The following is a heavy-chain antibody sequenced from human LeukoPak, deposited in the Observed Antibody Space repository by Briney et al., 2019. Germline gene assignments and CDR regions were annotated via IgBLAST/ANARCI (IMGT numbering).Heavy chain of an antibody. D-gene: IGHD4-17*01. CDR3: ARELRYGDYVSHFDY. CDR2: IYYSGST. CDR1: GGSFSGYY. J-gene: IGHJ4*02. V-gene: IGHV4-59*01. Sequence: PSETLSLTCAVYGGSFSGYYWSWIRQPPGKGLEWIGYIYYSGSTNYNPSLKSRVTISVDTSKNQFSLKLSSVTAADTAVYYCARELRYGDYVSHFDYWGQGTLVTVSS.